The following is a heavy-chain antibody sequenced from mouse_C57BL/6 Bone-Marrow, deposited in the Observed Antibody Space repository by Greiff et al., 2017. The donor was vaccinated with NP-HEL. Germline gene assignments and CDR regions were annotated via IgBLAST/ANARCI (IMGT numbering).Heavy chain of an antibody. V-gene: IGHV1-82*01. J-gene: IGHJ1*03. D-gene: IGHD2-2*01. Sequence: QVQLQQSGPELVKPGASVKISCKASGYAFSSSWMNWVKQRPGKGLEWIGRIYPGDGDTNYNGKFKGKATLTADKSSSTAYMQLSSLTSEDSAVYFCARRGASTMVTTTGSYWYFDVWGTGTTVTVSS. CDR1: GYAFSSSW. CDR3: ARRGASTMVTTTGSYWYFDV. CDR2: IYPGDGDT.